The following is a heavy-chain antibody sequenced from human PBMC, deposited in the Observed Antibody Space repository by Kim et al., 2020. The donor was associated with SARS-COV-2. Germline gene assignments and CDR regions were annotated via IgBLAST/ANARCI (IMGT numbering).Heavy chain of an antibody. Sequence: SETLSLTCTVSGGSISSSSYYWGWIRQPPGKGLEWIGSIYYSGSTYYNPSLKSRVTISVDTSKNQFSLKLSSVTAADTAVYYCARQGEYSSSWYPRYGMDVWGQGTTVTVSS. D-gene: IGHD6-13*01. CDR2: IYYSGST. CDR3: ARQGEYSSSWYPRYGMDV. V-gene: IGHV4-39*01. J-gene: IGHJ6*02. CDR1: GGSISSSSYY.